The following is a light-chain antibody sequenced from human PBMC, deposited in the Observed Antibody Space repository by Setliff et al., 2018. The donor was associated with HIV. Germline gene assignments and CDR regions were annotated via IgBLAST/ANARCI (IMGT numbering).Light chain of an antibody. V-gene: IGLV2-23*02. CDR1: SNDVGRYNL. Sequence: QSALTQPASVSGSPGQAITISCTGTSNDVGRYNLVSWYQQYPGEAPKVIIYDVNKQPSGVSNRFSGSKSGNTASLTISGLQAEDEADFYCCSYAGSSAPVVFGGGTKVTVL. J-gene: IGLJ2*01. CDR2: DVN. CDR3: CSYAGSSAPVV.